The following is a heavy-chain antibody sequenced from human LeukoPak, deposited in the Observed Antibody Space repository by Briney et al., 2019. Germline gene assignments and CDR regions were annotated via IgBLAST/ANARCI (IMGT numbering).Heavy chain of an antibody. V-gene: IGHV3-66*03. CDR3: ARDSGQQNREWPTSDY. CDR2: IYSRGST. D-gene: IGHD1-26*01. J-gene: IGHJ4*02. CDR1: GFTVSINY. Sequence: GRSLRLSCAASGFTVSINYMSCVRQAPGKGLEWVLVIYSRGSTYYADSVKGRFNISRDNSKNTLYLQMNSLRAADTAVYYCARDSGQQNREWPTSDYWGQGTLVTVSS.